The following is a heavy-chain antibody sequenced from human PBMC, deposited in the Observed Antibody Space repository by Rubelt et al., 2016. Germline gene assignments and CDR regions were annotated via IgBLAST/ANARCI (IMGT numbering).Heavy chain of an antibody. D-gene: IGHD3-3*01. Sequence: EVQLVESGGGLVQPGGSLRLSCAASGFTFSDYWMSWVRQTPGKGLEWVANIKEDGSEKYYVDSVKGRLTISRDNAKNSLYLQRNGLRGEDTAVYYCAREGTLGVAIQTWATFDIWGQGAMVSVSS. CDR2: IKEDGSEK. J-gene: IGHJ3*02. V-gene: IGHV3-7*01. CDR1: GFTFSDYW. CDR3: AREGTLGVAIQTWATFDI.